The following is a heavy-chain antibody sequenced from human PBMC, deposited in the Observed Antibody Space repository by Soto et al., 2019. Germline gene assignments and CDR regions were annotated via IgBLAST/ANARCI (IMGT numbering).Heavy chain of an antibody. CDR3: AKEQGRVAAALDY. CDR2: ITSSGSNT. J-gene: IGHJ4*02. CDR1: GFTFSGYG. Sequence: EVPLLESGGDLVQRGGSLRLSCAASGFTFSGYGMSWVRQAPGKGLEWVSSITSSGSNTYYVDSVKGRFTISRDNSKNTPYLQMNSLTVEDTAVYYCAKEQGRVAAALDYWGQGTLVTVSS. V-gene: IGHV3-23*01. D-gene: IGHD6-13*01.